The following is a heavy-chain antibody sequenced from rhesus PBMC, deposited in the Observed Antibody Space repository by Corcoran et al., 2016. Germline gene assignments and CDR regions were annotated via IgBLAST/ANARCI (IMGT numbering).Heavy chain of an antibody. Sequence: EVQLVESGGGLVQPGGSLRLSCAASGFTFSSYGMSWVRQAPGKGLEGVPYISNGCGSTYYADSVKGRFTISRDNSKNTLSLQMNSLRAEDTAVYYCAKDPGIAGTTSYYGLDSWGQGVVVTVSS. J-gene: IGHJ6*01. CDR2: ISNGCGST. V-gene: IGHV3S5*01. D-gene: IGHD1-20*01. CDR3: AKDPGIAGTTSYYGLDS. CDR1: GFTFSSYG.